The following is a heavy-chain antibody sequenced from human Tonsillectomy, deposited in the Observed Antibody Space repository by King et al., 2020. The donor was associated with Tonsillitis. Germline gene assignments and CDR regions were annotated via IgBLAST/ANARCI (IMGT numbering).Heavy chain of an antibody. CDR3: ARDQAPDLLWFGELLWLFDY. D-gene: IGHD3-10*01. CDR1: GFTFSSYS. V-gene: IGHV3-21*01. Sequence: VQLVESGGGLVKPGGSLRLSCAASGFTFSSYSMNWVRQAPGKGLEWVSSISSSSSYIYYADSVKGRFTISRDNAKNSLYLQMNSLRAEDTAVYYCARDQAPDLLWFGELLWLFDYWGQGTLVTVSS. J-gene: IGHJ4*02. CDR2: ISSSSSYI.